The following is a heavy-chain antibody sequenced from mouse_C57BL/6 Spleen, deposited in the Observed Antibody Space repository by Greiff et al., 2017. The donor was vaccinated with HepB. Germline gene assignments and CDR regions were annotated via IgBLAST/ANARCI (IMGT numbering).Heavy chain of an antibody. CDR3: ARGGGLRRGSYAMDY. V-gene: IGHV1-26*01. D-gene: IGHD2-4*01. CDR1: GYTFTDYY. J-gene: IGHJ4*01. CDR2: INPNNGGT. Sequence: VQLKQSGPELVKPGASVKISCKASGYTFTDYYMNWVKQSHGKSLEWIGDINPNNGGTSYNQKFKGKATLTVDKSSSTAYMELRSLTSEDSAVYYCARGGGLRRGSYAMDYWGQGTSVTVSS.